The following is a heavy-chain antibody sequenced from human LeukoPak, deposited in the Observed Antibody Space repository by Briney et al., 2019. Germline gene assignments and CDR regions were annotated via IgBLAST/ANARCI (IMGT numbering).Heavy chain of an antibody. D-gene: IGHD5-12*01. V-gene: IGHV4-39*07. Sequence: SGTLSLTCTVSGGSISSYYWGWIRQPPGKGLEWIGSIYYSGSTYYNPSLKSRVTMSVDTSKNQFSLKLSSVTAADTAVYYCARDSYSGYDWDYFDYWGQGTLVTVSS. CDR3: ARDSYSGYDWDYFDY. CDR2: IYYSGST. CDR1: GGSISSYY. J-gene: IGHJ4*02.